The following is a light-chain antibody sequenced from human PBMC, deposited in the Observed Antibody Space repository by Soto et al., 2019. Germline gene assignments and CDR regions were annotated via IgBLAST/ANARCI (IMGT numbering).Light chain of an antibody. CDR3: SSYTSSSPFYV. J-gene: IGLJ1*01. V-gene: IGLV2-14*01. CDR1: SSDVGGYNY. CDR2: DVS. Sequence: QSALTQPASVSGSPGQSITISCTGTSSDVGGYNYVSWYQQHPGKAPKLMIYDVSTRPSGVSNRFSGSKSGNTASLTISGLRAEDDVDYYCSSYTSSSPFYVFGTGTQLTVL.